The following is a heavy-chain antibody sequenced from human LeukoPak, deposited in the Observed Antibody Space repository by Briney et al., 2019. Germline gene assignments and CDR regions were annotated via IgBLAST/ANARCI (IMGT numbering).Heavy chain of an antibody. Sequence: NASETLSLTCSVSGGSISRYYWSWVRQPPGKGLEWIGYIYNNASTSYSPSLKSRLFMSVDTSTNKVSLKLRSVTEADTAIYYCAREGRDGYNEYWGQGTLVIVSS. D-gene: IGHD5-24*01. V-gene: IGHV4-59*01. CDR1: GGSISRYY. CDR3: AREGRDGYNEY. J-gene: IGHJ4*02. CDR2: IYNNAST.